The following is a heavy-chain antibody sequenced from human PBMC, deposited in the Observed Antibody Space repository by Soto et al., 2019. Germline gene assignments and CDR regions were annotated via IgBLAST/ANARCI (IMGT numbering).Heavy chain of an antibody. J-gene: IGHJ4*02. CDR3: ARDLVFRGGNISHLGY. Sequence: QVQLVQSGAEVKKPGSSVKVSCKASGGTFSSHVFNWVRQAPGQGLEWMGGIMPIIGTANYAQKFQGRVTITVDESTSTANMELSSVRSEDTAVYYCARDLVFRGGNISHLGYWGQGTLVTVSS. CDR1: GGTFSSHV. D-gene: IGHD2-15*01. V-gene: IGHV1-69*01. CDR2: IMPIIGTA.